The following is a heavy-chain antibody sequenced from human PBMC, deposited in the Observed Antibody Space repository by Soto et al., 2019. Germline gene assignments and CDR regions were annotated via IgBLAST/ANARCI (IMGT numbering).Heavy chain of an antibody. CDR1: GRSISSKNYY. CDR2: IYYSGTT. D-gene: IGHD3-22*01. CDR3: ARRPSYYYDSSGFDPFDY. J-gene: IGHJ4*02. Sequence: SETLSLTCSVSGRSISSKNYYWGWIRQPPGKGLEWIGIIYYSGTTYYNPSLKSRVIISVDTSKNQFSLRLSSVTAADTAVYYCARRPSYYYDSSGFDPFDYWGQGILVTVSS. V-gene: IGHV4-39*01.